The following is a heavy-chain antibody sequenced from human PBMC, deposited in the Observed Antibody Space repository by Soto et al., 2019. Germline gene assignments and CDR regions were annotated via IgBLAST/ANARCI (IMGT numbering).Heavy chain of an antibody. V-gene: IGHV1-69*13. CDR1: GGTFSSYG. J-gene: IGHJ6*02. CDR2: IIPIFGTA. D-gene: IGHD2-21*02. Sequence: SVKVSCKASGGTFSSYGISWVRQAPGQGLEWMGGIIPIFGTANYAQKFQGRVTITADESTSTAYMELSSLRSEDTAVYYCAREDSLVVTATYYYYGMYVWGQGTTVTVSS. CDR3: AREDSLVVTATYYYYGMYV.